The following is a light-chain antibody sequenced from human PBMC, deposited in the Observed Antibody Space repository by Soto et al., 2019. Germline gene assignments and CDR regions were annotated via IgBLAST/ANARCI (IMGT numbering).Light chain of an antibody. CDR3: QKRSNFPHWPLA. V-gene: IGKV3-11*01. Sequence: EIVLTQSPATLSLSPGERATLSCRASQSVSSFLAWYQQKPGQPPRLLIYDASYRAAGIPARFSGSGSGTDFTLTISSLEPEDSAVDYCQKRSNFPHWPLAFGGGTKVDI. CDR2: DAS. CDR1: QSVSSF. J-gene: IGKJ4*01.